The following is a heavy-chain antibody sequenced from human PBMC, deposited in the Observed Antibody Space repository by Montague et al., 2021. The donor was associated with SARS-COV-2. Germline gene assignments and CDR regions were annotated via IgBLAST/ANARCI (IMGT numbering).Heavy chain of an antibody. D-gene: IGHD3-10*01. CDR2: IYYSGST. Sequence: SETLSLTCTVSGGPISSSSYYWGWIRQPPGKGLEWIGSIYYSGSTYYNPSLKSRVTISVDTSKNQFSLKLSSVTAADTAVYYCARHTYYYGSGSYWFDPWGQGTLVTVSS. CDR3: ARHTYYYGSGSYWFDP. J-gene: IGHJ5*02. V-gene: IGHV4-39*01. CDR1: GGPISSSSYY.